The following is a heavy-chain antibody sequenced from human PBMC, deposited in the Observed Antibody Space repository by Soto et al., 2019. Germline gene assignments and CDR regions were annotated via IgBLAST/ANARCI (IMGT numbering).Heavy chain of an antibody. CDR3: ARGHCSGYGCYSGWSMDV. V-gene: IGHV3-53*01. D-gene: IGHD2-15*01. CDR1: GFTVSDNY. J-gene: IGHJ6*02. Sequence: EVQLVESGGGLIQPGGSLSLSCAASGFTVSDNYMSWVRQAPGKGLEWVSVIYTGGATHFADSVMGRFTISRDNSKNTLYLQMNSLRAEDTAVYYCARGHCSGYGCYSGWSMDVWGQGTTVTVSS. CDR2: IYTGGAT.